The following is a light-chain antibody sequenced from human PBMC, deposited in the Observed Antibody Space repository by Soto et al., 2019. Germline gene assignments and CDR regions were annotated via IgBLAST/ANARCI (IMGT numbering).Light chain of an antibody. CDR3: SSYTSSSTLGV. J-gene: IGLJ1*01. CDR2: DVS. V-gene: IGLV2-14*01. CDR1: SSDVGGYNY. Sequence: QSALTQPASVSGSPGQSITISCTGTSSDVGGYNYVSWYQQHPGKAPKLMIYDVSNRPSGVSNRFSGSKSGNTASLTISGLQAEDEADYYCSSYTSSSTLGVFGTGTKPTVL.